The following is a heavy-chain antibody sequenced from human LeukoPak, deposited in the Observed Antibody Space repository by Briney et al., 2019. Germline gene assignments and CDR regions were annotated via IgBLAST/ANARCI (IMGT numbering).Heavy chain of an antibody. CDR3: ARDLRSSGWYYFDF. J-gene: IGHJ4*02. CDR2: ISVSSTYI. Sequence: GGSLRLSCAASGFTFSSYSKNWVRQAPGRGLEWVSSISVSSTYIHYADSIKGRFTISRDNAKNSLYLQMNSLRAEDTAVYYCARDLRSSGWYYFDFWGQGTLVTVSS. V-gene: IGHV3-21*01. CDR1: GFTFSSYS. D-gene: IGHD6-19*01.